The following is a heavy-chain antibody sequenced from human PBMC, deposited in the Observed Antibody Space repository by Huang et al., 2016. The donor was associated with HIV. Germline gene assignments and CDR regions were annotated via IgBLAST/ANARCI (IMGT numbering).Heavy chain of an antibody. Sequence: QLHLQESGPGLVTPSETLSLTCSVSGVSMKSSHYYWGWIRQPPGKRLEWVGYVHSDGATYDNPALKLRVSLSVDTAKNFFSLNLTSMTAADTGVYYCARRYDILTGTDFWGQGTLVTVAS. CDR2: VHSDGAT. J-gene: IGHJ4*02. D-gene: IGHD3-9*01. V-gene: IGHV4-39*02. CDR1: GVSMKSSHYY. CDR3: ARRYDILTGTDF.